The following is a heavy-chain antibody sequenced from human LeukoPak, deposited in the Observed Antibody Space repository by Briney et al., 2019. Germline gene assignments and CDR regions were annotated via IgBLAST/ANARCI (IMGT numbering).Heavy chain of an antibody. J-gene: IGHJ4*02. CDR2: IYPGYSDT. D-gene: IGHD2-2*01. CDR1: GYSFTSYW. Sequence: GESLKISCKGSGYSFTSYWIGWMRQMPGKGLEWMGIIYPGYSDTRYSPSFQGQVTISADKSISTAYLQWSSLKASDTAMYYCARGGADIVVVPAAYPGFDYWGQGTLVTVSS. V-gene: IGHV5-51*01. CDR3: ARGGADIVVVPAAYPGFDY.